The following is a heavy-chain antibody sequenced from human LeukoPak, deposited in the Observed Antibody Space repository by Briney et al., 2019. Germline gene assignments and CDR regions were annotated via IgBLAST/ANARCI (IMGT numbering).Heavy chain of an antibody. CDR3: VREEDLNSPTCYVFDY. J-gene: IGHJ4*02. V-gene: IGHV3-23*01. CDR1: GFTFSSHA. CDR2: ITSSGAYT. D-gene: IGHD2/OR15-2a*01. Sequence: GGSLRLSCAASGFTFSSHAMSWVRQAPGKGLEWVSAITSSGAYTFYADSVKGRLTISRDNSRNTLYLQMNSLRAEDTAIYYCVREEDLNSPTCYVFDYWGQGTLVTVSS.